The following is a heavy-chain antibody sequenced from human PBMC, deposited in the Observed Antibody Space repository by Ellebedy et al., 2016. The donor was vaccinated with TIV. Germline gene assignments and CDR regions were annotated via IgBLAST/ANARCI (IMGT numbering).Heavy chain of an antibody. D-gene: IGHD5-18*01. CDR2: IIPIFGTA. V-gene: IGHV1-69*13. Sequence: SVKVSXXASGGTFSSYAISWVRQAPGQGLEWMGGIIPIFGTANYAQKFQGRVTITADESTSTAYMELSSLRSEDTAVYYCARSPPYSYGQIHFDYWGQGTLVTVSS. CDR1: GGTFSSYA. CDR3: ARSPPYSYGQIHFDY. J-gene: IGHJ4*02.